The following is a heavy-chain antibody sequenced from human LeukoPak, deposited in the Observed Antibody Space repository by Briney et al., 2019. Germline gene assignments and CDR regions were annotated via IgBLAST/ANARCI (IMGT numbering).Heavy chain of an antibody. Sequence: PGGSLRLSCAASGFTFSNAWMSWVRQAPGKGLEWVGRIKSKTDGGTTDYAAPVKGRFTISRDDSKNTLYLQMNSLKTEDTAVYYCTTGNDFWSGYPEFGRFDYWGQGTLVTVSS. CDR1: GFTFSNAW. V-gene: IGHV3-15*01. D-gene: IGHD3-3*01. CDR3: TTGNDFWSGYPEFGRFDY. CDR2: IKSKTDGGTT. J-gene: IGHJ4*02.